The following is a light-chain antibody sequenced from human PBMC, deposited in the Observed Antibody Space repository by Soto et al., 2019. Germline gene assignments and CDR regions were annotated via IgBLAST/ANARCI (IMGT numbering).Light chain of an antibody. V-gene: IGKV3-15*01. Sequence: EIVMTRSPATLSVSPGESATLSCRATESVSSNLAWFQQKPGQAPRLLIYRASTRATGIPARFSGSGSGTEFTLTISSLQSEDFAVYFCQQYNNWPPWTFGQGTKVEIK. CDR2: RAS. J-gene: IGKJ1*01. CDR3: QQYNNWPPWT. CDR1: ESVSSN.